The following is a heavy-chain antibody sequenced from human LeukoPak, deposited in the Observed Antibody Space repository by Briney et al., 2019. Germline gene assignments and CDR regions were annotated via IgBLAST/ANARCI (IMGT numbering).Heavy chain of an antibody. D-gene: IGHD6-13*01. V-gene: IGHV4-4*07. CDR3: AQGTPGSSNWY. J-gene: IGHJ4*02. CDR2: IFTSGTT. CDR1: GGSISSYY. Sequence: SETLSLTCTVSGGSISSYYLNWIRQPAGKGLEWIGRIFTSGTTNYTPSLKSRVTMTVDTSKNQFSLRLSSVTAADTAVYYCAQGTPGSSNWYWGQGTLVTVSS.